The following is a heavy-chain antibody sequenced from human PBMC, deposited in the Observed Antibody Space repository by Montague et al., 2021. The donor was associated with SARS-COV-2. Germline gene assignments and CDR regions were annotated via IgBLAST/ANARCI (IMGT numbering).Heavy chain of an antibody. V-gene: IGHV4-39*02. CDR1: GDSVSSGNYF. Sequence: SETLSLTCAVSGDSVSSGNYFWAWIRQPPGKGLEWIGSIFYTGSVEYNASLRSRVTMSVDTSNNHFSLRLDSVTAADTAVYYCARDRGGYFYADDAFDLWGRGTMVIISS. J-gene: IGHJ3*01. CDR3: ARDRGGYFYADDAFDL. D-gene: IGHD3-22*01. CDR2: IFYTGSV.